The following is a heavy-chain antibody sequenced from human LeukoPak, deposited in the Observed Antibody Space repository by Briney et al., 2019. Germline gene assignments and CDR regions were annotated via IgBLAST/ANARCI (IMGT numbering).Heavy chain of an antibody. J-gene: IGHJ4*02. CDR3: ARYRHASGSGIDY. Sequence: KPSETLSLTCTVSGGSISSGGYYWSWIRQPPGKGLEWIGEIYRSGSTNYNSSLKSRVIISVDKSRNQFSLNLSSVTAADTAVYYCARYRHASGSGIDYWGQGTLVTVSS. CDR1: GGSISSGGYY. V-gene: IGHV4-39*07. CDR2: IYRSGST. D-gene: IGHD3-10*01.